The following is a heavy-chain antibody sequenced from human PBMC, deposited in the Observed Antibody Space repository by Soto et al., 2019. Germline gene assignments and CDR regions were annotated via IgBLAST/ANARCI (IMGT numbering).Heavy chain of an antibody. Sequence: GASVKVSCKASGYKFTSYAIGWVRQAPGQGLEWLGWISTFKGHTNYARSLQGRVTMTTDASTSTVYMDLRSLRSDDTAVYYCARVDDYYDSSGHYYTFFDYWGQGTLVTVSS. D-gene: IGHD3-22*01. CDR1: GYKFTSYA. J-gene: IGHJ4*02. CDR3: ARVDDYYDSSGHYYTFFDY. V-gene: IGHV1-18*04. CDR2: ISTFKGHT.